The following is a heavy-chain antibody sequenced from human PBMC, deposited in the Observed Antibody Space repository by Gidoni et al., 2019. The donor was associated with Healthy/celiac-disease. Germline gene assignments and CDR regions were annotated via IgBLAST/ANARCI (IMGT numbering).Heavy chain of an antibody. CDR1: GGSISSGGYY. CDR3: ARDLRGSSSGDWFDP. D-gene: IGHD6-13*01. J-gene: IGHJ5*02. CDR2: IYYSGST. V-gene: IGHV4-31*03. Sequence: PSXTLSLTCTVSGGSISSGGYYWSWIRQHPGKGLEWIGYIYYSGSTYYNPSLKSRVTISVDTSKNQFSLKLSSVTAAETAVYYCARDLRGSSSGDWFDPWGQGTLXTVSS.